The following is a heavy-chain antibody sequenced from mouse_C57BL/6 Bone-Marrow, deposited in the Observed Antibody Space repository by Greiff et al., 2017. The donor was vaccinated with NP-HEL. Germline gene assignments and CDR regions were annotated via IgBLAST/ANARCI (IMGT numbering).Heavy chain of an antibody. J-gene: IGHJ1*03. CDR1: GYTFTSYW. CDR2: IDPSDSYT. Sequence: VQLQQPGAELVMPGASVKLSCKASGYTFTSYWMHWVKQRPGQGLEWIGEIDPSDSYTNYNQKFKDKSTLTVDKSSSTAYMQLSSLTSEDSAVHYCARRDYGSSYKYFDVWGTGTTVTVSS. CDR3: ARRDYGSSYKYFDV. V-gene: IGHV1-69*01. D-gene: IGHD1-1*01.